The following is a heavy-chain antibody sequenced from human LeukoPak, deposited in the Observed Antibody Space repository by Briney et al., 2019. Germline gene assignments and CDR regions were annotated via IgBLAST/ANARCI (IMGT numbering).Heavy chain of an antibody. Sequence: GSLRLSCAASGFTFSSYGMTWVRQAPGKGLEWIGSIYYSGSTYYNPSLKSRVTISVDTSKNQFSLKLSSVTAADTAVYYCARSSRYNYGSGSYSYYFYYYMDVWGKGTTVTISS. V-gene: IGHV4-59*05. CDR1: GFTFSSYG. CDR3: ARSSRYNYGSGSYSYYFYYYMDV. J-gene: IGHJ6*03. D-gene: IGHD3-10*01. CDR2: IYYSGST.